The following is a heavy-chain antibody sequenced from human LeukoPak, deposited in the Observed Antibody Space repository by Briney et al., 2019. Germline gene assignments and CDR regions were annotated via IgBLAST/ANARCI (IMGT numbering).Heavy chain of an antibody. V-gene: IGHV4-4*07. CDR2: IYTSGST. CDR1: GGSISSYY. CDR3: ARAVPNSGSYYANWFDP. D-gene: IGHD3-10*01. J-gene: IGHJ5*02. Sequence: SSEALSLTCTVSGGSISSYYWSWIRQPAGKGLVWIGRIYTSGSTNYNPSLKSRVTMSVDTSKNQFSLKLSSVTAADTAVYYCARAVPNSGSYYANWFDPWGQGTLVTVSS.